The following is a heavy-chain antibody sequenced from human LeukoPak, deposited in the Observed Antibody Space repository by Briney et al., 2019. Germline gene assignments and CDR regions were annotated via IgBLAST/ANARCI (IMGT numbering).Heavy chain of an antibody. CDR1: GFAFCDYN. V-gene: IGHV3-49*04. CDR2: IRSKIHDRTT. Sequence: GGSLRLSCTTSGFAFCDYNMNWVRQAPGKGLEWVGYIRSKIHDRTTGYAASVEGRFTISRDDSTSMVYLQMTSLKCDDMYVCYCSTGQQCPYGPEFDYWGQGTLITVSS. J-gene: IGHJ4*02. D-gene: IGHD3-10*01. CDR3: STGQQCPYGPEFDY.